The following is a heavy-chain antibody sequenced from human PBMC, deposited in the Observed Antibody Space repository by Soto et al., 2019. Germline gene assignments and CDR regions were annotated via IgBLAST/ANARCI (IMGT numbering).Heavy chain of an antibody. CDR3: ARYSSNWFQTEGMDV. Sequence: SSETLSLTCTVSVDSITTYYWSWIRQPAGKGLEWIGRIDASGNTNYNPSLNSRVTMSVDTSKKQFSLKLTSVTAADTAIYYCARYSSNWFQTEGMDVWGQGTTVTVSS. D-gene: IGHD6-13*01. V-gene: IGHV4-4*07. CDR1: VDSITTYY. J-gene: IGHJ6*02. CDR2: IDASGNT.